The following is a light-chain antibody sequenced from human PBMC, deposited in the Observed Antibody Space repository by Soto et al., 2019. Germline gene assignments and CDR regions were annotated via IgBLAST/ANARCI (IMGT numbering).Light chain of an antibody. V-gene: IGKV1-39*01. Sequence: DIQMTQSPSSLSASVGDRVTITCRASQSNSSYLNWYQQKPGKAPKLLIYAASSLQSGVPSRFSGSGSGTDFTLTISSLQPEDFATCYCQQSYSTPLTFGGGTKVEIK. CDR1: QSNSSY. J-gene: IGKJ4*01. CDR2: AAS. CDR3: QQSYSTPLT.